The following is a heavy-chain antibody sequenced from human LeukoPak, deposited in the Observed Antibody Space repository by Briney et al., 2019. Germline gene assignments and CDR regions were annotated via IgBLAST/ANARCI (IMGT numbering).Heavy chain of an antibody. D-gene: IGHD3-16*01. J-gene: IGHJ4*02. CDR1: GYTFTSYG. CDR2: IKPSGGST. V-gene: IGHV1-46*01. CDR3: ARGPLHLDYFDY. Sequence: GASVKVSCKASGYTFTSYGISWVRQAPGQGLEWMGIIKPSGGSTSYAQKFQGRVTMTRDTSTSTVYMELSSLRSEDTAVYYCARGPLHLDYFDYWGQGTLVTVSS.